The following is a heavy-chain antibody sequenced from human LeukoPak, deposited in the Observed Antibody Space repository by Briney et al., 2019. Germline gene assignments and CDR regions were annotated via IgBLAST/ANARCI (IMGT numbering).Heavy chain of an antibody. V-gene: IGHV3-21*01. Sequence: GGSLRLSCAASGFTLSSYSINWVRQAPGKGLEWVSSISSSSSYIYYADSVKGRFTISRDNAKNSLYLQMNSLRAEDTAVYYCARAIAAAGTFDDWGQGTLVTVSS. D-gene: IGHD6-13*01. CDR1: GFTLSSYS. CDR2: ISSSSSYI. J-gene: IGHJ4*02. CDR3: ARAIAAAGTFDD.